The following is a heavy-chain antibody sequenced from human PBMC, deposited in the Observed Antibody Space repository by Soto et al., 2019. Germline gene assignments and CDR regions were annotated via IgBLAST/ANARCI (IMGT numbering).Heavy chain of an antibody. CDR1: GFTFNNYG. Sequence: QVQLVESGGGVVQPGRSLRLSCAASGFTFNNYGMHWVRTAPGKGLEWVATISNDGSDKYYADSVKGRLTISRDNSKNTVYLQMNSLRGEETAVYYCAKDQGIAASHGIDWGQGTMVTVSS. CDR3: AKDQGIAASHGID. J-gene: IGHJ3*01. D-gene: IGHD6-13*01. V-gene: IGHV3-30*18. CDR2: ISNDGSDK.